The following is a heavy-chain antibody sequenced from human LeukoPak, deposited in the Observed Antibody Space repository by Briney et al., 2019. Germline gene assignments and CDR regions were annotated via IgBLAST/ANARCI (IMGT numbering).Heavy chain of an antibody. CDR1: GGTFSSYA. J-gene: IGHJ5*02. Sequence: SVKVSCQASGGTFSSYAISWVRQAPGQGLEWMGRISPILGIANYAQKFQGRVTITADKSTSTAYMELSSLRSEDKAVYYCARGLYSSSWFDPWGQGTLVTVSS. D-gene: IGHD6-13*01. CDR3: ARGLYSSSWFDP. V-gene: IGHV1-69*04. CDR2: ISPILGIA.